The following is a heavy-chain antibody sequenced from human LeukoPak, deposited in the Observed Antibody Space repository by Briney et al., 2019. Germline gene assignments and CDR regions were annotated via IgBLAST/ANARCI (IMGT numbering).Heavy chain of an antibody. Sequence: ASVKVSCKASGYTFTTYSIQWVRQAPGQRLEWMGWINVGNGNTKYSQEFQGRVTITRDTSASTAYMELSSLRSEDMAVYYCARQALVRGDWYFDLWGRGTLVTVSS. CDR2: INVGNGNT. CDR1: GYTFTTYS. CDR3: ARQALVRGDWYFDL. D-gene: IGHD3-16*01. J-gene: IGHJ2*01. V-gene: IGHV1-3*03.